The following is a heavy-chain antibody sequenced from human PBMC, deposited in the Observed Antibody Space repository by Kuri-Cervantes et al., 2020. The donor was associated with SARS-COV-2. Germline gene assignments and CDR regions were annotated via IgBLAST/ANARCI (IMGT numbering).Heavy chain of an antibody. V-gene: IGHV3-7*03. J-gene: IGHJ4*02. CDR1: GFTFSSYW. CDR2: IKQDGSEK. D-gene: IGHD4-17*01. Sequence: GGSLRLSCAASGFTFSSYWMSWVRQAPGKGLEWVANIKQDGSEKYYVDSVKGRFTISRDNAKNSLYLQMNSLRAEDTAVYYCAKLEDYGLYYFDYWGQGTLVTVSS. CDR3: AKLEDYGLYYFDY.